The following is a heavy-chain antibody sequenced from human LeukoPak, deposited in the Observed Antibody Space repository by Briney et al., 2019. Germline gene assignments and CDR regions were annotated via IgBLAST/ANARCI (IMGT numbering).Heavy chain of an antibody. D-gene: IGHD2-15*01. CDR3: ARSSLVVVVAATPRFDY. CDR2: INHSGST. J-gene: IGHJ4*02. CDR1: GGSFSGYY. Sequence: SETLSLTCAVYGGSFSGYYWSWIRQPPGKGLEWIGEINHSGSTNYNPSLKSRVTISVGTSKNQFSLKLSSVTAADTAVYYCARSSLVVVVAATPRFDYWGQGTLVTVSS. V-gene: IGHV4-34*01.